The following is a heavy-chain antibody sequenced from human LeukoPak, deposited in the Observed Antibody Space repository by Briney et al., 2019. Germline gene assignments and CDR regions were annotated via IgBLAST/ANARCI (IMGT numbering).Heavy chain of an antibody. Sequence: SSYWMSWVRQPPGKGLEWIGSIYYSGSTYYNPSLKSRVTISVDTSKNQFSLKLSSVTAADTAVYYCARWTTVTTYDAFDIWGQGTMVTVSS. V-gene: IGHV4-39*07. J-gene: IGHJ3*02. CDR1: SSYW. CDR2: IYYSGST. D-gene: IGHD4-17*01. CDR3: ARWTTVTTYDAFDI.